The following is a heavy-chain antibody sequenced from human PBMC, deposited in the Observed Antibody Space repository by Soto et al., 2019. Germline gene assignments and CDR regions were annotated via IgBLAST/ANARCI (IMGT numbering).Heavy chain of an antibody. CDR2: INHSGST. CDR1: GGSFSGYY. CDR3: ARGWGRIFDY. D-gene: IGHD7-27*01. V-gene: IGHV4-34*01. Sequence: QVQLQQWGAGLLKPSETLSLTCAVYGGSFSGYYWSWIRQPPGKGLEWIGEINHSGSTNYNPSLKRHVHLSGDTSKNQLSRKLSSVTAADTAVYYCARGWGRIFDYWGQGTLVTVSS. J-gene: IGHJ4*02.